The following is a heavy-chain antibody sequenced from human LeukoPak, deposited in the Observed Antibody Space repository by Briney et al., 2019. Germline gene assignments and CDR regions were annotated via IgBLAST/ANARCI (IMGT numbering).Heavy chain of an antibody. Sequence: GASVKVSCKASGGTFSSYAISWVRQAPGQGLEWMGGIIPIFGTANSAQKFQGRVTITADESTSTAYMELSSLRSEDTAVYYCAARIVVVPAAISPVFDYWGQGTLVTVSS. CDR1: GGTFSSYA. CDR2: IIPIFGTA. CDR3: AARIVVVPAAISPVFDY. D-gene: IGHD2-2*01. V-gene: IGHV1-69*13. J-gene: IGHJ4*02.